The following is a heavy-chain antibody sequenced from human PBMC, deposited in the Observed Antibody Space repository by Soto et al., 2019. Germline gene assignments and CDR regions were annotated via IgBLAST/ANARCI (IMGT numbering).Heavy chain of an antibody. Sequence: GSLRLSCAASGFTFSNDYMTWIRQAPGKGLEWVSYISTSGSTIYYADSVKGRFTISRDNAKNSLYLQMNSLRAEDTAVYYCARDTRRTRWYFDYWGQGTLVTVSS. CDR3: ARDTRRTRWYFDY. CDR2: ISTSGSTI. J-gene: IGHJ4*02. D-gene: IGHD1-7*01. V-gene: IGHV3-11*01. CDR1: GFTFSNDY.